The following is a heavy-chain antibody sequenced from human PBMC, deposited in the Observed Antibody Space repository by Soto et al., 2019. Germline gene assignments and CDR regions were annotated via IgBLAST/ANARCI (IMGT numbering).Heavy chain of an antibody. CDR2: INSDESST. J-gene: IGHJ6*02. D-gene: IGHD5-18*01. V-gene: IGHV3-74*01. CDR3: AREGYTYGYGAMDV. Sequence: EVQLVESGGGLVQPGGSLRLSCAASGFTFRSYWMHWVRQAPGQGLVWVSRINSDESSTNYADSVKGRCTISRDNAKNTLYMQMNSLRAEDTAMYYCAREGYTYGYGAMDVWGQGTTVTVSS. CDR1: GFTFRSYW.